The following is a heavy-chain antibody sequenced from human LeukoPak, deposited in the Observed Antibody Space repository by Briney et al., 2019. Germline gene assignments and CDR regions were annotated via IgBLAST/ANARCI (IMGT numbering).Heavy chain of an antibody. CDR1: GFTFSSYS. D-gene: IGHD3-22*01. J-gene: IGHJ4*02. Sequence: GGSLRLSCAASGFTFSSYSMNWVRQAPGKGLEWVSSISSSSSYIYYADSVKGRFTISRDNAKNSLYLQMNSLRAEDTAVYYCARSDYFDSSGYWKIFDYWGQGTLVTVSS. CDR2: ISSSSSYI. V-gene: IGHV3-21*01. CDR3: ARSDYFDSSGYWKIFDY.